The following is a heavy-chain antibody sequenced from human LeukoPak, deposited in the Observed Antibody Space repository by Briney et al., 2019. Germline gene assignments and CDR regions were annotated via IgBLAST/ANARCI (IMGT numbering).Heavy chain of an antibody. J-gene: IGHJ4*02. CDR2: IYHSGST. D-gene: IGHD1-14*01. V-gene: IGHV4-38-2*02. Sequence: PSETLSLTCTVSGYSISSGYYWGWIRQPPGKGLEWIGSIYHSGSTYYNPSLKSRVTISVDTSKNQFPLKLSSVTAADTAVYYCARVTNRENYYFGYWGQGTLVTVSS. CDR3: ARVTNRENYYFGY. CDR1: GYSISSGYY.